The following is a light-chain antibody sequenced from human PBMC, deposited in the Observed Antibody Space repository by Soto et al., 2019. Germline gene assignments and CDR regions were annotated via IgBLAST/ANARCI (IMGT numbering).Light chain of an antibody. J-gene: IGKJ2*01. CDR3: QQYNNWPYT. CDR2: GAS. V-gene: IGKV3-15*01. CDR1: QSVSSN. Sequence: EIVMTQSPATLAVSPGERAAISCRASQSVSSNFAWYQQKPGQAPRLLIYGASSRATGTPARFSGSGSGTEFTLTISSLQSEDFAVYYCQQYNNWPYTFGLGTKLEIK.